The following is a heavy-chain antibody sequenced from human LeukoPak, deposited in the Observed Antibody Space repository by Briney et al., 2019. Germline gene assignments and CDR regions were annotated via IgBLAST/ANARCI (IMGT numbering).Heavy chain of an antibody. CDR1: GYSFTTYW. J-gene: IGHJ4*02. CDR3: ARCYGSGSYYTHFDY. CDR2: IYPGDSDT. Sequence: PGESLKICCKGSGYSFTTYWIGWVRQMPGKGLEWMGIIYPGDSDTRYSPSFQGQVTISADKSISTAYLQWSSLKASDTAMYYCARCYGSGSYYTHFDYWGQGTLVTVSS. D-gene: IGHD3-10*01. V-gene: IGHV5-51*01.